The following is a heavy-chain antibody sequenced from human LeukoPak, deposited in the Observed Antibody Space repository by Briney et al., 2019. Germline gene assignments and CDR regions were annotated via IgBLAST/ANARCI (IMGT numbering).Heavy chain of an antibody. Sequence: SETLSLTCIVSGGSISNTNFYWAWIRQPPGKGLEWIGNIYYTGITSYNPSPKSRVTISVDTSKSQFSLRLTSVTAADTAVYYCARQVPGPYNYYGMDVWGQGTTVTVSS. CDR3: ARQVPGPYNYYGMDV. CDR2: IYYTGIT. J-gene: IGHJ6*02. CDR1: GGSISNTNFY. V-gene: IGHV4-39*01.